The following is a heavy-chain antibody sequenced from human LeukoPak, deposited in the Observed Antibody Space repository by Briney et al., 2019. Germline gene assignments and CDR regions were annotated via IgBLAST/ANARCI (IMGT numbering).Heavy chain of an antibody. CDR1: GFTLSDYW. J-gene: IGHJ4*02. CDR3: TREMVMIDY. Sequence: PGGSLRLSCAASGFTLSDYWMSWVRQAPGKGLEWVANIKQDGSEKYYVGSVKGRFTISRDNAKSSLYLQMNSLRAEDTAVYYCTREMVMIDYWGQGNLVTVSS. V-gene: IGHV3-7*03. CDR2: IKQDGSEK. D-gene: IGHD3-22*01.